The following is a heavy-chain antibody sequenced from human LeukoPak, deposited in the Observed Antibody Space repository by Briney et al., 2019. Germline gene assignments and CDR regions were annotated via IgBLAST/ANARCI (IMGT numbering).Heavy chain of an antibody. CDR1: GFTFSSYS. CDR3: ARDPRTGAQPNFDY. D-gene: IGHD7-27*01. J-gene: IGHJ4*02. Sequence: GGSLRLSCAASGFTFSSYSMNWVRQAPGKGLEWVSSISSSSYIYYADSVKGRFTISRDNAKNSLYLQMNSLRAEDTAVYYCARDPRTGAQPNFDYWGQGTLVTVSS. CDR2: ISSSSYI. V-gene: IGHV3-21*01.